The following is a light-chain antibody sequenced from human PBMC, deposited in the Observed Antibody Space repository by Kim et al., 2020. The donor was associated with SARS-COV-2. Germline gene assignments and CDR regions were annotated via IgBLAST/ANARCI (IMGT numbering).Light chain of an antibody. Sequence: QSALTQPPSVSGSPGQSVTISCTGTSSDVGSYNRVSWYQQPPGTAPKLIIYEVSDRPSGVPHRFSGSKSGNTASLTISWLQTEDEADYYCSSYTSSSTLIFGVGTKVTVL. CDR1: SSDVGSYNR. CDR2: EVS. CDR3: SSYTSSSTLI. J-gene: IGLJ2*01. V-gene: IGLV2-18*02.